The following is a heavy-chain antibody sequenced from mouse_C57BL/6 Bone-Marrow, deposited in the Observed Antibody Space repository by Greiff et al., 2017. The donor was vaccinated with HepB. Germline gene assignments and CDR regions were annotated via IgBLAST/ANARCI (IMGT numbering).Heavy chain of an antibody. D-gene: IGHD1-1*01. J-gene: IGHJ2*01. CDR2: IDPENGDT. CDR3: TAITTVVAKGY. V-gene: IGHV14-4*01. Sequence: EVNVVESGAELVRPGASVKLSCTASGFNIKDDYMHWVKQRPEQGLEWIGWIDPENGDTEYASKFQGKATITADTSSNTAYLQLSSLTSEDTAVYYCTAITTVVAKGYWGQGTTLTVSS. CDR1: GFNIKDDY.